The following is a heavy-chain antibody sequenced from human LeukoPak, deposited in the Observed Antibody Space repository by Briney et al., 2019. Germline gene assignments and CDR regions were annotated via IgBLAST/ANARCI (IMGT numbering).Heavy chain of an antibody. CDR3: AKDGEVPFDP. D-gene: IGHD3-10*01. CDR2: ISRSCSYI. CDR1: GFIFSSFR. J-gene: IGHJ5*02. V-gene: IGHV3-21*01. Sequence: GGSLRLSCAASGFIFSSFRMNWVRQAPGKGLEWVSFISRSCSYIYCGDSVKGRFTISRDNSKNTLYLQMNSLRAEDTAVYYCAKDGEVPFDPWGQGTLVTVSS.